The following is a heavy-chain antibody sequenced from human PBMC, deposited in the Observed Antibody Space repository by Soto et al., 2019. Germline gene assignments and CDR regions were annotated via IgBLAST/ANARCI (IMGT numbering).Heavy chain of an antibody. J-gene: IGHJ3*02. CDR2: IYYSGST. D-gene: IGHD6-13*01. CDR3: ARRYSSAFDI. V-gene: IGHV4-59*08. Sequence: QVQLQESGPGLVKPSETLSLTCTVSGGSISSYYWSWIRQPPGKGLEWIGYIYYSGSTNYNPSRDRRVTLSVDTSTNKLYLKLRSVTAADTAVYYSARRYSSAFDIWGQGTMGTVSS. CDR1: GGSISSYY.